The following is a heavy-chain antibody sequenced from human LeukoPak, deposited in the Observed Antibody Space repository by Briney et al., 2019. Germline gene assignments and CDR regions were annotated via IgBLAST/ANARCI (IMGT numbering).Heavy chain of an antibody. D-gene: IGHD5-18*01. V-gene: IGHV1-2*06. CDR1: GYTFTGYY. Sequence: ASVKVSCKASGYTFTGYYMHWVRQAPGQGLEWMGRINPNRGGTNYAQKFQGRVTMTRDTSISKAYMELSRLRADDTAVYYCARGDTAMAHWGQGTLVTVSS. CDR3: ARGDTAMAH. CDR2: INPNRGGT. J-gene: IGHJ4*02.